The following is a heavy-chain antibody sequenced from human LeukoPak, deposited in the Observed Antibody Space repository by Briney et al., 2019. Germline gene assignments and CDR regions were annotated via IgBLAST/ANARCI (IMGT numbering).Heavy chain of an antibody. D-gene: IGHD2-15*01. CDR2: INHSGST. CDR1: GGSFSGYY. V-gene: IGHV4-34*01. J-gene: IGHJ4*02. CDR3: ARDGVLYCSGGSCYPHFDY. Sequence: SETLSLTCAVYGGSFSGYYWSWIRQPPGKGLEWIGEINHSGSTNYNPSLKSRVTISVDTTKNQFSLKLSSVTAADTAVYYCARDGVLYCSGGSCYPHFDYWGQGTLVTVSS.